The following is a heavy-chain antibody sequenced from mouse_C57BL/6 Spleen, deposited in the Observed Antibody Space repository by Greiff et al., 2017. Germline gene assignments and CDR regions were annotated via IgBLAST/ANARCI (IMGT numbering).Heavy chain of an antibody. CDR2: INYDGSST. V-gene: IGHV5-16*01. CDR1: GFTFSDYY. CDR3: ARVGTGSYYFYY. D-gene: IGHD4-1*01. J-gene: IGHJ2*01. Sequence: EVHLVEPEGGLVQPGSSMKLSCTASGFTFSDYYMAWVRQVPEKGLEWVANINYDGSSTYYLDSLKSRFIISRDNAKNILYLQMSSLKSEDTATYYCARVGTGSYYFYYWGQGTTLTVST.